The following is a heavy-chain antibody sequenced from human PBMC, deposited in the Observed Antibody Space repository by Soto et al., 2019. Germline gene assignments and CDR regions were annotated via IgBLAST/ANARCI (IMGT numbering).Heavy chain of an antibody. D-gene: IGHD3-9*01. CDR2: LSKDGKNT. V-gene: IGHV3-23*01. CDR3: TKDPSTGYADS. J-gene: IGHJ4*02. CDR1: GFLINNFA. Sequence: PGGSLRLSCASSGFLINNFALNWVRQAPGKGLEWVSTLSKDGKNTHYSDSVRGRFTISRDDSKNTLFLQMNRLSPEDAAVYYCTKDPSTGYADSWGQGTLVTVSS.